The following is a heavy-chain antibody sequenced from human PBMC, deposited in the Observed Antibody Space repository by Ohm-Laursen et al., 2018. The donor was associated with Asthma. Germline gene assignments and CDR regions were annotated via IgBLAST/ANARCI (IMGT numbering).Heavy chain of an antibody. D-gene: IGHD4-11*01. Sequence: SVKVSCKASGGTFSSYAISRVRQAPGQGPERMGGLIPIFGTANYAQKFQGRVTMTTDTSSSTAYMELRSLRSDDTAVYYCARTTITSFAFDIWGQGTMVTVSS. V-gene: IGHV1-69*05. J-gene: IGHJ3*02. CDR2: LIPIFGTA. CDR3: ARTTITSFAFDI. CDR1: GGTFSSYA.